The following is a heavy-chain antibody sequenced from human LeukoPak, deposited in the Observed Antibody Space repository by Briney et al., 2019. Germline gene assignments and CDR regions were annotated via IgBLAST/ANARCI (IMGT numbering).Heavy chain of an antibody. CDR1: GYTFTGYY. D-gene: IGHD6-13*01. V-gene: IGHV1-2*02. CDR2: INPNSGGT. CDR3: ARVRSGAAGYFDY. J-gene: IGHJ4*02. Sequence: ASVKVSCKASGYTFTGYYMHWVRQAPGQGLEWMGWINPNSGGTNYAQKFQGRVTMTRDTSISTAYMELSRLRSDDTAVYYCARVRSGAAGYFDYWGQGTLVTVSS.